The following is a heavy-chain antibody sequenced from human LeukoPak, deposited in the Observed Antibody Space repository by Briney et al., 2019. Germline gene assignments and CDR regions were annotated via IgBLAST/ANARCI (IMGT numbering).Heavy chain of an antibody. CDR3: AREGYDFWSGTNAFDI. CDR1: GFTFSSYW. D-gene: IGHD3-3*01. CDR2: IKQDGSEK. J-gene: IGHJ3*02. V-gene: IGHV3-7*01. Sequence: GGSLRLSCAASGFTFSSYWMSWVRQAPGKGLEWVANIKQDGSEKYYVDSVRGRFTISRDNAKNSLYLQMNSLRAEDTAVYYCAREGYDFWSGTNAFDIWGQGTMVTVPS.